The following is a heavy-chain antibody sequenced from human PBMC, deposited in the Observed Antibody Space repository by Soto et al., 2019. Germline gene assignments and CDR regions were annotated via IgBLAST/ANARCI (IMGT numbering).Heavy chain of an antibody. V-gene: IGHV3-9*01. CDR1: GFTFDDYA. J-gene: IGHJ6*03. CDR2: ISWNSGSI. Sequence: SLRLSCAASGFTFDDYAMHWVRQAPGKGLEWVSGISWNSGSIGYADSVKGRFTISRDNAKNSLYLQMNSLRAEDTALYYCAKEYVPGLYYYYMDVWGKGTTVTVSS. CDR3: AKEYVPGLYYYYMDV. D-gene: IGHD2-2*01.